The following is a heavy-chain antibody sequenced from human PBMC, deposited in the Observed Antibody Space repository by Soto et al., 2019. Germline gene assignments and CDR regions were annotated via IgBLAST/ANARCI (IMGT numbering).Heavy chain of an antibody. V-gene: IGHV3-7*03. Sequence: GGSLRLSCTASGFTFSSYWMSWVRQAPGKGLEWVANIKQDGSEKYYVDSVKGRFTISRDNAKNSLYLQMNSLRAEDTAVYYCAGSLGIGDAFDIWGQGTMVTVSS. CDR1: GFTFSSYW. J-gene: IGHJ3*02. CDR2: IKQDGSEK. D-gene: IGHD7-27*01. CDR3: AGSLGIGDAFDI.